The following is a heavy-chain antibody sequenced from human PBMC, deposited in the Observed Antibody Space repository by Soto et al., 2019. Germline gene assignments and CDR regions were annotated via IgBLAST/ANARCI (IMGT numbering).Heavy chain of an antibody. CDR3: ARAAYYDFWSGYGYFDY. CDR1: GGSVSSGSYY. CDR2: IYYSGST. J-gene: IGHJ4*02. Sequence: SETLSLTCTVSGGSVSSGSYYWSWIRQPPGKGLEWIGYIYYSGSTNYNTPLKSRVTISVDTSKNQFSLKLSSVTAADTAVYYCARAAYYDFWSGYGYFDYWGQGTLVTVSS. D-gene: IGHD3-3*01. V-gene: IGHV4-61*01.